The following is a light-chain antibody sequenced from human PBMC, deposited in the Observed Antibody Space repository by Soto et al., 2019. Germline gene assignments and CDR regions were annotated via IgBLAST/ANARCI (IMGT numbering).Light chain of an antibody. CDR1: QAIRTA. Sequence: AIQLTQSPSSLYASVGDRVTITCRASQAIRTALGWYQQKPGKVPKLLIYAASILQSGVPSRFSGSGSGTDFTLTISSLQPEDFATYYCQQYGSSPRYTFGQGTKLEIK. CDR2: AAS. V-gene: IGKV1-6*01. CDR3: QQYGSSPRYT. J-gene: IGKJ2*01.